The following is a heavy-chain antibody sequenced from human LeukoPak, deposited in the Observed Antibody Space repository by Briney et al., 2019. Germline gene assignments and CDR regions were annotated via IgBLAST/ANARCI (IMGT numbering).Heavy chain of an antibody. V-gene: IGHV1-18*04. J-gene: IGHJ6*03. D-gene: IGHD2-2*01. CDR2: ISAYNGHT. CDR1: GYTFTDYY. CDR3: ARANGGHCSSTSCYSNYMDV. Sequence: ASVKVSCKASGYTFTDYYIHWVRQAPGQGLEWMGWISAYNGHTNYAQKLQGRVTMTTDTSTSTGYMELRSLRPDDTAVYYCARANGGHCSSTSCYSNYMDVWGKGTTVTISS.